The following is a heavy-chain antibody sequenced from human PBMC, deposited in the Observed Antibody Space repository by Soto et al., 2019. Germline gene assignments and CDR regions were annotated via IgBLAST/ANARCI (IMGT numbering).Heavy chain of an antibody. CDR2: INHSGGT. Sequence: QVQLQQWGAGLLKPSETLSLTCAVYGGSFSGYYWSWIRQPPGKGLEWIGEINHSGGTNYNPSLKNRVTKSVDTSKNPFSLKLSSATPADTAVYYCARGGPLWGMDVWDQGTTVTVSS. J-gene: IGHJ6*02. V-gene: IGHV4-34*01. CDR1: GGSFSGYY. D-gene: IGHD3-10*01. CDR3: ARGGPLWGMDV.